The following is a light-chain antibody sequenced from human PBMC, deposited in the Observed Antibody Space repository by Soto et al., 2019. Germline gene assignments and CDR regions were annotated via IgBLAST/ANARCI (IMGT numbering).Light chain of an antibody. CDR3: SSYTSSSTLV. V-gene: IGLV2-14*01. J-gene: IGLJ2*01. CDR1: SSDVGGYNY. Sequence: QSALTQPASVSGSPGQSITISCTGTSSDVGGYNYVSWYQQHPGKAPKLMIYDVSTRPSGVSNRFSGSKSGNTASLTISGLQTEGEADYYCSSYTSSSTLVFGGGTKVTVL. CDR2: DVS.